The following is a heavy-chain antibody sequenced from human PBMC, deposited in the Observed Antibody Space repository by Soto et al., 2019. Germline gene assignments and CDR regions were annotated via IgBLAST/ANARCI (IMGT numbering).Heavy chain of an antibody. J-gene: IGHJ4*02. V-gene: IGHV4-61*01. CDR2: IYYSGST. D-gene: IGHD4-17*01. CDR1: GGSVSSGSYY. Sequence: KPSETLSLTCTVSGGSVSSGSYYWSWIRQPPGKGLEWIGYIYYSGSTNYNPSLKSRVTISVDTSKNQFSLKLSSVTAADTAVYYCAREDTTTVTTNYWGQGTLVTVSS. CDR3: AREDTTTVTTNY.